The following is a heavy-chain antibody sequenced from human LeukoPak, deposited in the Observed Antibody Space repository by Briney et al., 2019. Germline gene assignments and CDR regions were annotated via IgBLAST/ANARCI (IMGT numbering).Heavy chain of an antibody. J-gene: IGHJ6*04. CDR1: GFTFSSYE. D-gene: IGHD3-9*01. Sequence: GGSLRVSCAASGFTFSSYEMNWVRQAPGKGLEWVSYISSSGSTIYYADSVKGRFTISRDNAKNSLYLQMNSLRAEDTAVYYCARASRYYDILTGYLPVSGMDVWGKGTTVTVSS. V-gene: IGHV3-48*03. CDR2: ISSSGSTI. CDR3: ARASRYYDILTGYLPVSGMDV.